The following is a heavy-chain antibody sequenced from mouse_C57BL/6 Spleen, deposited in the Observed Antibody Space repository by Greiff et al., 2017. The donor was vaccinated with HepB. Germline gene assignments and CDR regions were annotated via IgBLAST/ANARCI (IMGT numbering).Heavy chain of an antibody. Sequence: EVMLVESGGGLVKPGGSLKLSCAASGFTFSDYGMHWVRQAPEKGLEWVAYISSGSSTIYYADTVKGRFTISRDNAKNTLFLQMTSLRSEDTAMYYCARNWDGSGAWFDYWGQGTLVTVSA. D-gene: IGHD4-1*01. J-gene: IGHJ3*01. CDR3: ARNWDGSGAWFDY. CDR1: GFTFSDYG. V-gene: IGHV5-17*01. CDR2: ISSGSSTI.